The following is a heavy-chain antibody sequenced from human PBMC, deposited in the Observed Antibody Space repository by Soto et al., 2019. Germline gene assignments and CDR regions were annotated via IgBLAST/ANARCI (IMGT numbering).Heavy chain of an antibody. J-gene: IGHJ6*02. CDR3: TRGDYYYYGIDV. CDR1: GGTFSSYA. CDR2: IIPIFGTA. Sequence: SVKVSCKASGGTFSSYAISWVRQAPGQGLEWMGGIIPIFGTANYAQKFQGRVTITADKSTSTAYMELSSLRSEDTAVYYCTRGDYYYYGIDVWGQGTTVTVSS. D-gene: IGHD2-15*01. V-gene: IGHV1-69*06.